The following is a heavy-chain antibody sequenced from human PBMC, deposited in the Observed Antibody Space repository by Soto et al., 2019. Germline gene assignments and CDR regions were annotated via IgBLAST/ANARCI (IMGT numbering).Heavy chain of an antibody. Sequence: GGAQRLSCAASGFIFRNYWMSWVRQAPGKGLEWVANIKQDGGQKYYVDSVKGRFTISRDNARNSVYLQINSLRAEDTAMYYCARIGYSSSSLGDWGLGPLVTVSS. V-gene: IGHV3-7*03. CDR2: IKQDGGQK. CDR1: GFIFRNYW. J-gene: IGHJ4*02. CDR3: ARIGYSSSSLGD. D-gene: IGHD6-6*01.